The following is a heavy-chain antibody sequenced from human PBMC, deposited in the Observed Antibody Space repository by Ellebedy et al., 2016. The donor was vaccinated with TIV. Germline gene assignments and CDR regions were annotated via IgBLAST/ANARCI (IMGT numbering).Heavy chain of an antibody. D-gene: IGHD3-16*02. CDR3: ARSSSSLRDYVWGSYRTFDC. V-gene: IGHV1-8*01. Sequence: ASVKVSCKASGYTFTSYDISWVRQATGQGLEWMGWMNPNSGNTGYAQKFQGRVTMTRNTSISTAYMELSSLRSEDTAVYYCARSSSSLRDYVWGSYRTFDCWGQGTLLTVSS. CDR2: MNPNSGNT. CDR1: GYTFTSYD. J-gene: IGHJ4*02.